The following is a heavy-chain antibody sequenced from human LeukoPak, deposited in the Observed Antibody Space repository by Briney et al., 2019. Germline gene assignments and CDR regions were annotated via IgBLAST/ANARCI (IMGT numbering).Heavy chain of an antibody. V-gene: IGHV1-46*01. CDR1: GYTFTTYY. CDR3: ARDRGSGTYDPGMIIPIYHFDY. Sequence: GASVKVSCKSSGYTFTTYYMHWVRQAPGQGLEWMGIINPSGGSTTYAQKFQGRVTMTRDTSTSTVYMELSSLRSEDTAVYYCARDRGSGTYDPGMIIPIYHFDYWGQGTLVTVSS. D-gene: IGHD3-10*01. CDR2: INPSGGST. J-gene: IGHJ4*02.